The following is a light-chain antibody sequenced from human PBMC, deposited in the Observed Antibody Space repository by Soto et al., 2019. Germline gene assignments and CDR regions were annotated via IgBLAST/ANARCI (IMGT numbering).Light chain of an antibody. V-gene: IGKV3-15*01. Sequence: DIVLTQSPATLSVSPAESATVSSRPSQSISSSKLAWYQQNPGQAPRLLLFGVSNRATGIPARFSGSGSGTEFSLTISSLKSEDFAVYYCQQYDYWPRTFGQGTKVDIK. CDR1: QSISSS. CDR2: GVS. CDR3: QQYDYWPRT. J-gene: IGKJ1*01.